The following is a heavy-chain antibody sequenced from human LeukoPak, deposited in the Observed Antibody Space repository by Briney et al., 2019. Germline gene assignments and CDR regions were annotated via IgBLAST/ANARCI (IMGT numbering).Heavy chain of an antibody. J-gene: IGHJ4*02. D-gene: IGHD6-19*01. CDR2: INHSGST. CDR3: ARDGAVAGTEPYFDY. V-gene: IGHV4-34*01. CDR1: GGSFSGYY. Sequence: PSETLSLTCAVYGGSFSGYYWSWIRQPPGKGLEWIGEINHSGSTNYNPSLKSRVTISVDTSKNQFSLKLSSVTAADTAVYYCARDGAVAGTEPYFDYWGQGTLVTVSS.